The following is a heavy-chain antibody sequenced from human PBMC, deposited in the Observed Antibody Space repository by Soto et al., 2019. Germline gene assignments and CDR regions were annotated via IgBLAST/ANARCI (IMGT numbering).Heavy chain of an antibody. CDR2: FDPEDGET. CDR3: ATGVGGGVAEDYYYGMDV. V-gene: IGHV1-24*01. J-gene: IGHJ6*02. D-gene: IGHD3-3*01. Sequence: GASVKVSCKVSGYTLTELSMHWVRQAPGKGLEWMGGFDPEDGETIYAQKFQGRVTMTEDTSTDTAYMELSSLRSEDTAVYYCATGVGGGVAEDYYYGMDVWGQGTTVTVSS. CDR1: GYTLTELS.